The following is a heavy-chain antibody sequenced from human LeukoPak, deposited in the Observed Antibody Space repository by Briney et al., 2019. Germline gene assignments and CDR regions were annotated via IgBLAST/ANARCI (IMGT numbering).Heavy chain of an antibody. CDR2: ISFDGSNQ. Sequence: GGGLRLSRAPSLLALRRYVLQWVCPAPPRGGAGVAVISFDGSNQYYSDSVKGPFTIPRDNSKNTLYLQMTSLRAEDTAVYYCARDRIVVVPAAYRYYYYGMDVWGQGTTVTVSS. CDR3: ARDRIVVVPAAYRYYYYGMDV. D-gene: IGHD2-2*01. J-gene: IGHJ6*02. CDR1: LLALRRYV. V-gene: IGHV3-30-3*01.